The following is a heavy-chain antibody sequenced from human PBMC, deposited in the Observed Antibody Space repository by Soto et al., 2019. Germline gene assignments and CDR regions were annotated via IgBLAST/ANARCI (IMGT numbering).Heavy chain of an antibody. V-gene: IGHV3-23*01. CDR1: GFTFSSYA. CDR3: AKSGRFGGNYFDY. J-gene: IGHJ4*02. Sequence: GGSLRLSCVASGFTFSSYAMSWVRQIPGKGLEWVSGISGSGGATYYADSVKGRFTISRDNSKNTVFVQMNSLRAEDTAVYYCAKSGRFGGNYFDYWGQGSLVTVSS. CDR2: ISGSGGAT. D-gene: IGHD3-10*01.